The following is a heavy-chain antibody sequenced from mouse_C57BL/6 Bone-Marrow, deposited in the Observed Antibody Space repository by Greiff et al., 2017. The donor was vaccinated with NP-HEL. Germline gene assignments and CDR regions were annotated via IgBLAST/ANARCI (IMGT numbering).Heavy chain of an antibody. CDR2: IYPRDGST. CDR1: GYTFTDHT. V-gene: IGHV1-78*01. D-gene: IGHD3-1*01. J-gene: IGHJ4*01. Sequence: QVQLQQSNAELVKPGASVKISCKVSGYTFTDHTIHWMKQRPEQGLEWIGYIYPRDGSTKYNEQFKGKATLTADKYSSTAYMQLNSLTSEDSAVYFCARVRAYYAMDYWGQGTSVTVSS. CDR3: ARVRAYYAMDY.